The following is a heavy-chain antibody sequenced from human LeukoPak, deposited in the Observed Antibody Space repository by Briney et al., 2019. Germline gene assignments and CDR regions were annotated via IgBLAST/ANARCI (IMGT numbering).Heavy chain of an antibody. CDR3: TIRRFSGYDAAFDV. Sequence: PGGSLRLSCAASGITFDDYAMYWVRQAPGKGLEWVSGVNWKTGNIGYADSDKDRFTTFRDYAKTSLYMQMNSLTTEDTALYYCTIRRFSGYDAAFDVWGQGTMVTVSS. D-gene: IGHD5-12*01. J-gene: IGHJ3*01. CDR1: GITFDDYA. V-gene: IGHV3-9*01. CDR2: VNWKTGNI.